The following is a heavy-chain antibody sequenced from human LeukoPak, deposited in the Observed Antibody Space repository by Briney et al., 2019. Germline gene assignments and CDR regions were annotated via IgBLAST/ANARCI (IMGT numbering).Heavy chain of an antibody. V-gene: IGHV3-23*01. D-gene: IGHD7-27*01. J-gene: IGHJ4*02. Sequence: GGSLRLSCAASGFTFSGYDMVWVRQAPRKGLEWVSGFKGRFTISRDTSKNTLFLQMNSLAADDTAVYYCAKLGHPLDDYWGQGTLVTVSS. CDR1: GFTFSGYD. CDR2: F. CDR3: AKLGHPLDDY.